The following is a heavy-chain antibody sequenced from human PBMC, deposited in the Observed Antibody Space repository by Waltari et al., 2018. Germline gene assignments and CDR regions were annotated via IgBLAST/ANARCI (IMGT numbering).Heavy chain of an antibody. D-gene: IGHD2-15*01. J-gene: IGHJ5*02. CDR1: GGSISRQSDY. V-gene: IGHV4-39*01. CDR2: IYYSGST. CDR3: ARLPSGGASHWFDP. Sequence: QLQLQESGPGLVKPSETLSLTCSVSGGSISRQSDYWGWIRQPPGKGLEYIGNIYYSGSTYYNPSLKRRVTISIDTSKNQFSLKLGSVTAADTAVYYCARLPSGGASHWFDPWGQGTLVTVSS.